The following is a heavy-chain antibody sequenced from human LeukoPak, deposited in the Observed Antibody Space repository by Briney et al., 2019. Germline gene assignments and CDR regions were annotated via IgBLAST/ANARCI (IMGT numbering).Heavy chain of an antibody. CDR1: GYTLTELS. Sequence: ASVKVSCKVSGYTLTELSMHWVRQAPGKGLEWMGGFDPEDGETFYAQKFQGRVTMTKDTSTDTAYMKLSSLRSEDTAVYYCTTDYYYDSSGSYYTIDYWGQGTLVTVSS. CDR3: TTDYYYDSSGSYYTIDY. V-gene: IGHV1-24*01. D-gene: IGHD3-22*01. J-gene: IGHJ4*02. CDR2: FDPEDGET.